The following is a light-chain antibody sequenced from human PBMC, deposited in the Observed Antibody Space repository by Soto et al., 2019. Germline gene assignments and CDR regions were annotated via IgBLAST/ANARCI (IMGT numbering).Light chain of an antibody. CDR2: DVT. CDR1: SSDVGGFDW. Sequence: QSALTQPPSASGSPGQSVTISCTGSSSDVGGFDWVSWYQQHPGKVPKLMIYDVTKRPSGVPDRFSGSKSGNTASLTVSGLQAEDEADYYCQSYDRSLRGYVFGTGTKLTVL. V-gene: IGLV2-8*01. J-gene: IGLJ1*01. CDR3: QSYDRSLRGYV.